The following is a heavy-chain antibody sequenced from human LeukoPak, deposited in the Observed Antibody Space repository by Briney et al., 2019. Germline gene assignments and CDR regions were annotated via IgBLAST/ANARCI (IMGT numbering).Heavy chain of an antibody. D-gene: IGHD2-8*01. Sequence: YTFXXXYMHWVRQAPRQGLEWMGWINPNSGGTNYAQKFQGRVTMTRDTSISTAYMELSRLRSDDTAVYYCARETKWTRAFDIWGQGTMVTVSS. CDR2: INPNSGGT. J-gene: IGHJ3*02. CDR3: ARETKWTRAFDI. V-gene: IGHV1-2*02. CDR1: YTFXXXY.